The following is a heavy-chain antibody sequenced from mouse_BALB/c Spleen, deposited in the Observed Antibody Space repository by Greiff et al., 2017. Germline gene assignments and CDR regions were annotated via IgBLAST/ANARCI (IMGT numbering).Heavy chain of an antibody. CDR2: INPSTGYT. V-gene: IGHV1-7*01. D-gene: IGHD1-2*01. Sequence: VKLQQSGAELAKPGASVKMSCKASGYTFTSYWMHWEKQRPGQGLEWIGYINPSTGYTEYNQKFKDKATLTADKSSSTAYMQLSSLTSEDSAVYYCASGYYYAMDYWGQGTSVTVSS. CDR1: GYTFTSYW. J-gene: IGHJ4*01. CDR3: ASGYYYAMDY.